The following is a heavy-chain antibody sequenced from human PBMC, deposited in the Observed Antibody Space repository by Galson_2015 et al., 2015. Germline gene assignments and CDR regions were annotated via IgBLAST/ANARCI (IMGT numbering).Heavy chain of an antibody. CDR2: INTNTGNP. CDR3: ARKDYGYGDWDWFDP. Sequence: SVKVSCKASGYTFTSYAMNWVRQAPGQGLEWMGWINTNTGNPTYAQGFTGRFVFSLDTSVSTAYLQISSLKAEDTAVYYCARKDYGYGDWDWFDPWGQGTLVTVSS. J-gene: IGHJ5*02. V-gene: IGHV7-4-1*02. D-gene: IGHD4-17*01. CDR1: GYTFTSYA.